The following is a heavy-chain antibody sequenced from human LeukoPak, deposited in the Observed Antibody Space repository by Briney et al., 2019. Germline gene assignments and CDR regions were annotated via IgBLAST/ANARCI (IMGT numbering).Heavy chain of an antibody. V-gene: IGHV4-39*07. D-gene: IGHD3-10*01. CDR1: GGSISNTLYY. CDR3: ARRRRSYYGSGSFSYYYYYMDV. J-gene: IGHJ6*03. Sequence: SETLSLTCTVSGGSISNTLYYWAWIRQPPGKGLESIGSIYYSRSTYYSPSLKSRVTISVDTSKNQFSLKLSSVTAADTAVYYCARRRRSYYGSGSFSYYYYYMDVWGKGTTVTISS. CDR2: IYYSRST.